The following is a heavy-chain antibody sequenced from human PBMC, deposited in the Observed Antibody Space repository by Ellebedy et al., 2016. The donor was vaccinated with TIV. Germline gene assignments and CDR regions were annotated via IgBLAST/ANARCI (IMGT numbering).Heavy chain of an antibody. CDR1: GGSISGSSYY. J-gene: IGHJ2*01. CDR2: IFDTGST. V-gene: IGHV4-39*01. D-gene: IGHD3/OR15-3a*01. Sequence: SETLSLTCTVSGGSISGSSYYWGWIRQPPGKGLEWIGNIFDTGSTYYNPSLKSRVTISVDTSKNPFSLKLSSVTAADTAVYYCARSLLIFTFDKCYFDLWGRGTLVTVSS. CDR3: ARSLLIFTFDKCYFDL.